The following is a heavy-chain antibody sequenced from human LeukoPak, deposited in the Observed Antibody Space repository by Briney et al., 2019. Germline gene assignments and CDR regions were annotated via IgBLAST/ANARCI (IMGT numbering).Heavy chain of an antibody. V-gene: IGHV4-59*01. Sequence: SETLSLTCTVSGGSISSYYWSWIRQPPGKGLEWIGYIYYSGSTNYNPSLKSRVTISVDTSKNQFSLKLSPVTAADTAVYYCARGRGGSSWYVNFDYWGQGTLVTVSS. CDR2: IYYSGST. CDR1: GGSISSYY. J-gene: IGHJ4*02. D-gene: IGHD6-13*01. CDR3: ARGRGGSSWYVNFDY.